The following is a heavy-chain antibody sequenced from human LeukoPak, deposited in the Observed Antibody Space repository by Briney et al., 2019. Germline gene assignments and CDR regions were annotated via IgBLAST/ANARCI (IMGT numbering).Heavy chain of an antibody. D-gene: IGHD2-15*01. V-gene: IGHV1-69*13. CDR3: ARVRLGILSNYYYYYMDV. CDR2: IIPIFGTA. J-gene: IGHJ6*03. Sequence: GASVKVSCKASGGTFSSYAISWVRQAPEQGLEWMGGIIPIFGTANYAQKFQGRATITADESTSTAYMELSSLRSEDTAVYYCARVRLGILSNYYYYYMDVWGKGTTVTVSS. CDR1: GGTFSSYA.